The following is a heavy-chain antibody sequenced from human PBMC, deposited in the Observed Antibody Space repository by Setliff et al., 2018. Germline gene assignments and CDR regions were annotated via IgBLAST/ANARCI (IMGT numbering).Heavy chain of an antibody. V-gene: IGHV3-7*03. CDR1: GPAFSNYY. CDR2: IKQDGSET. CDR3: AREGIRGYFYYYMDV. J-gene: IGHJ6*03. Sequence: GGSLRLSCAASGPAFSNYYMSWVRQAPGKGLQWVANIKQDGSETYYADSVQGRFTISRDKNSLYLQMHSLRAEGTAVYYCAREGIRGYFYYYMDVWGKGTTVTVSS.